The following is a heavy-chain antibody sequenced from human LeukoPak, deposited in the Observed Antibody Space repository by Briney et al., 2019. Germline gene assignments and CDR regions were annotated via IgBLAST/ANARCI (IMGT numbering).Heavy chain of an antibody. CDR3: ASWATVISDAFDI. D-gene: IGHD4-17*01. CDR2: IYPGDSDT. J-gene: IGHJ3*02. CDR1: GYSFTTYW. Sequence: GESLKISCKGSGYSFTTYWIGWVRQMPGKGLEWMGIIYPGDSDTRYSPSFQGQVTISADKSISTAYLQWSSLKASDTAMYYCASWATVISDAFDIWGQGTMVTVSS. V-gene: IGHV5-51*01.